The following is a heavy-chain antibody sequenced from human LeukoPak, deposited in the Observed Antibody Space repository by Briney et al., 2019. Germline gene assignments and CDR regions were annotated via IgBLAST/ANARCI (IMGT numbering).Heavy chain of an antibody. Sequence: PGGSLRLSCAASGFTFSSYAMHWVRQAPGKGLEWVAIISYDGSIKYYADSLKGRFTIPRDNSKNTLYLQMNSLRAEDTAVYYCARGAQTKYCSGGSCYPYYFDYWGQGTLVTVSS. V-gene: IGHV3-30*04. J-gene: IGHJ4*02. CDR2: ISYDGSIK. D-gene: IGHD2-15*01. CDR3: ARGAQTKYCSGGSCYPYYFDY. CDR1: GFTFSSYA.